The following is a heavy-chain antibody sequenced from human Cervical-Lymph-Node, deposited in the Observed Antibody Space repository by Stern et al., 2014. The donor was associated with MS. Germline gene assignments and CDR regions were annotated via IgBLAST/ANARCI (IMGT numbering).Heavy chain of an antibody. CDR1: GFDFRIYG. CDR3: ARVPSGWQTGFDY. CDR2: IWFDGSNK. Sequence: VQLVESGGGVVQPERSLRLSCAASGFDFRIYGMQWVRQTPGKGLEWVAVIWFDGSNKNYADPVKGRFTVSRDNSKNTLYLQMNSLRAADTAVYYCARVPSGWQTGFDYWGQGTLVTVSS. V-gene: IGHV3-33*01. D-gene: IGHD6-19*01. J-gene: IGHJ4*02.